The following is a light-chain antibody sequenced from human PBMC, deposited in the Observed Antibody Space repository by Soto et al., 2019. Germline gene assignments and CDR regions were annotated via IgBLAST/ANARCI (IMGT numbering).Light chain of an antibody. V-gene: IGLV2-14*03. CDR1: SSDVGGYNY. CDR3: SSYRSRVTAYV. Sequence: QSALTQPASVSGSPGQSITISCTGSSSDVGGYNYVSWYQQHPGKAPKLIIYDVSNRPSGVSNRFSDSKSGNTASLTISGLQAEVEAYYYCSSYRSRVTAYVFGTWTKLTVL. J-gene: IGLJ1*01. CDR2: DVS.